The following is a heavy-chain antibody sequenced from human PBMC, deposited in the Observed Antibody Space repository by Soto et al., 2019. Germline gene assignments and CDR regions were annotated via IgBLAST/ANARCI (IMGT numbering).Heavy chain of an antibody. CDR3: AKDLVVVPAAMFDY. D-gene: IGHD2-2*01. V-gene: IGHV3-23*01. Sequence: EVQLLESGGGLVQPGGSLRLSYAASGFTFSSYAMSWVRQAPGKGLEWVSAISGSGGSTYYADSVKGRFTISRDNSKNTLYLQMNSLRAEDTAVCYCAKDLVVVPAAMFDYWGQGTLVTVSS. CDR1: GFTFSSYA. CDR2: ISGSGGST. J-gene: IGHJ4*02.